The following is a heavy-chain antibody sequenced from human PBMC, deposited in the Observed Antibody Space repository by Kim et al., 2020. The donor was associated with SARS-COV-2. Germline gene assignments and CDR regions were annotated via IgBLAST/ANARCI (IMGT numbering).Heavy chain of an antibody. CDR2: IGGGGART. CDR1: GFTFSSYA. J-gene: IGHJ3*02. V-gene: IGHV3-23*01. D-gene: IGHD3-10*01. CDR3: AKCNPGWGYHALDI. Sequence: GGSLRLSCAASGFTFSSYAMSWVRQAPGKGLEWVSYIGGGGARTHYAGSVKGRCTISRDNSKNILYLQLNSLRPEDTAVYYCAKCNPGWGYHALDIWG.